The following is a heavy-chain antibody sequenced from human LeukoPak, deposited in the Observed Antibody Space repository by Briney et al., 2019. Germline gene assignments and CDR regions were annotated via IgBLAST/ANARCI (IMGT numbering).Heavy chain of an antibody. CDR1: GFTFSNYG. Sequence: GRSLRLSCAASGFTFSNYGMHWVRQAPGKGLEWVTLISYDGSNKYYADSVKGRFTISRDNSKNTLYLQMNSLRAEDTAVYYCARGRTYCSSTSCYPAYWGQGTLVTVSS. CDR2: ISYDGSNK. V-gene: IGHV3-30*03. J-gene: IGHJ4*02. CDR3: ARGRTYCSSTSCYPAY. D-gene: IGHD2-2*01.